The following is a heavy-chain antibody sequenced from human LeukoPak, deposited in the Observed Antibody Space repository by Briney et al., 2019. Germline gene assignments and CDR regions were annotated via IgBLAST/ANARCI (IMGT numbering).Heavy chain of an antibody. CDR1: GYTFTGYY. D-gene: IGHD2-2*01. Sequence: ASVKVSCKASGYTFTGYYMHWVRQAPGQGLEWMGWVNPNSGGTNYAQKFQGRVTMTRDTSISTAYMELSRLRSDDTAVYYCARTPRGYCSSTSCYSGSGYYYYYGMDVWGQGTTVTVSS. CDR2: VNPNSGGT. V-gene: IGHV1-2*02. CDR3: ARTPRGYCSSTSCYSGSGYYYYYGMDV. J-gene: IGHJ6*02.